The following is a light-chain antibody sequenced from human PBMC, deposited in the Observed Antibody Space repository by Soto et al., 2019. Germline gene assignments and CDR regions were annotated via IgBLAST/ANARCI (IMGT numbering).Light chain of an antibody. CDR3: QQYNSYPST. J-gene: IGKJ3*01. Sequence: DIQMTQSPSTLSASVGGRVTITCRASQSISSWLAWYQQKPGKAPKLLIYKASSLESGVPSRFSGSGSGTDFTLTISSLQPDDFATYYCQQYNSYPSTFGPGTKVDIK. CDR1: QSISSW. V-gene: IGKV1-5*03. CDR2: KAS.